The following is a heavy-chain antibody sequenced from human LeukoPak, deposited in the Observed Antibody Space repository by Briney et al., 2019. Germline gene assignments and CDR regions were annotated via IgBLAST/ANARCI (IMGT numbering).Heavy chain of an antibody. Sequence: GGSLRLSCAASGFTVSSNCMSWVRQAPGKGLEWVSVIYSGGSTYYADSVKGRFTISRDNSKNTLYLQMNSLRAEDTAVYYCARDVRYYYDSSGYYYEYWGQGTLVTVSS. D-gene: IGHD3-22*01. CDR2: IYSGGST. V-gene: IGHV3-53*01. CDR3: ARDVRYYYDSSGYYYEY. J-gene: IGHJ4*02. CDR1: GFTVSSNC.